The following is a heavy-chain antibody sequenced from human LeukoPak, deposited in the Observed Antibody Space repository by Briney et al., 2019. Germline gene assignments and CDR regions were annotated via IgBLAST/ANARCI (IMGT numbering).Heavy chain of an antibody. Sequence: GGSLRLSCAASGFSFSSYAMSWVRQAPGKGLEWVSGISGSGGSTYYADSVKSRFTISRDNSKNTLYLQMNSLRAEDTAVYYCAKSISVGATTGWFDPWGQGTLVTVSS. CDR2: ISGSGGST. D-gene: IGHD1-26*01. J-gene: IGHJ5*02. CDR1: GFSFSSYA. V-gene: IGHV3-23*01. CDR3: AKSISVGATTGWFDP.